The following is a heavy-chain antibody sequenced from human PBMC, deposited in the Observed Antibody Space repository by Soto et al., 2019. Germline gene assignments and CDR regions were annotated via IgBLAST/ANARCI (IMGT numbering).Heavy chain of an antibody. CDR3: ARDAHSSLYYFDY. Sequence: SVKVSCKASGGTFSSYAISWVRQAPGQGLEWMGGIIPIFGTANYAQKFQGRVTITADESTSTAYMELSSLRSEDTAVYYCARDAHSSLYYFDYWGQGTLVTVSS. D-gene: IGHD2-15*01. CDR2: IIPIFGTA. CDR1: GGTFSSYA. J-gene: IGHJ4*02. V-gene: IGHV1-69*13.